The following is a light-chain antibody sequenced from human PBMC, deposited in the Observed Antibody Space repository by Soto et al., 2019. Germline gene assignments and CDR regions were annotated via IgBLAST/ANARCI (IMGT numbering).Light chain of an antibody. V-gene: IGKV2-28*01. CDR2: LGS. J-gene: IGKJ2*01. CDR1: HSLLHGNGYNY. CDR3: MQALQTSYT. Sequence: DIVMTQSPLSLPVTPGEPASISCRSSHSLLHGNGYNYLDWYLQKPGQSPQLLIYLGSNRASGVPDRFSGSGSGTDFTLKISRVEAEDVGVYYCMQALQTSYTFGQGTKLEIK.